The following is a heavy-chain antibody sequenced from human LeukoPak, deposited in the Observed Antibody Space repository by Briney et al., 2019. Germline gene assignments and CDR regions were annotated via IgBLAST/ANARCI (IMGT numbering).Heavy chain of an antibody. D-gene: IGHD3-3*01. CDR3: ATRRRITIFGVVTPYYYYYMDV. V-gene: IGHV1-24*01. J-gene: IGHJ6*03. Sequence: ASVKVSCKVSGYTLTELSMHWVRQAPGKGLEWMGGFDPEDGETIYAQKFQGRVTMTEDTSTDTAYMELSSLRSEDTAVYYCATRRRITIFGVVTPYYYYYMDVWGKGTTATVSS. CDR2: FDPEDGET. CDR1: GYTLTELS.